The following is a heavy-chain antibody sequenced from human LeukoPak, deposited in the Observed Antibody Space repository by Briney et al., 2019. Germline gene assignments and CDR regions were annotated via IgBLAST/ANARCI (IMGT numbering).Heavy chain of an antibody. Sequence: PGGSLRLSCAASGFTFSSYAMSWVRQAPGKGLEWVSAISVSGGSTYYADSVKGRFTISRDNSKNTLYLQMNSLRAEDTAVYYCYIPYYDTSAYKGYWGQGTLVTVSS. CDR1: GFTFSSYA. CDR2: ISVSGGST. CDR3: YIPYYDTSAYKGY. D-gene: IGHD3-22*01. J-gene: IGHJ4*02. V-gene: IGHV3-23*01.